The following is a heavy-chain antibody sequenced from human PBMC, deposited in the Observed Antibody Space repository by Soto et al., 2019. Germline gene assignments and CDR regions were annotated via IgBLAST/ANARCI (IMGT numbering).Heavy chain of an antibody. CDR3: ARGLYDLRSGDRFDI. V-gene: IGHV4-34*01. J-gene: IGHJ3*02. CDR2: INHSGST. Sequence: PSETLSLTCAVYGGSLIGDYGSWIRQPPGKGLEWIGEINHSGSTNYNPSLKSRLIMSVDTSRNQFSLRLTSVTAADTAVYYCARGLYDLRSGDRFDIWGQGTVVTVSS. D-gene: IGHD3-3*01. CDR1: GGSLIGDY.